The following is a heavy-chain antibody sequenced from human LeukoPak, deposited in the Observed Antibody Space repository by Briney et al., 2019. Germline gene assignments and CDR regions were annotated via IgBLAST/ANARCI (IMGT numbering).Heavy chain of an antibody. CDR3: ARDQDDFWSGYVDY. Sequence: GSLRLSCAASGFTFSSYWMSWVRQAPGKGLEWVANIKQDGSEKYYVDSVKGRFTISRDNAKNSLYLQMNSLRAEDTAVYYCARDQDDFWSGYVDYWGQGTLVTVSS. CDR2: IKQDGSEK. J-gene: IGHJ4*02. CDR1: GFTFSSYW. V-gene: IGHV3-7*01. D-gene: IGHD3-3*01.